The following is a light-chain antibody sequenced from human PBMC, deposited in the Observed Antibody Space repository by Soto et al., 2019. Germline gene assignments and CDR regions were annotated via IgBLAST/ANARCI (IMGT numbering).Light chain of an antibody. V-gene: IGLV4-60*02. CDR3: ETWDSNTQV. Sequence: QSVLTQSSSASASLGSSVKLTCTLSSGHSSYIIAWHQQQPGKAPRYLMKLEGSGSYNKGSGVPDRFSGSSSGADRYLTISNLQFEDEADSYCETWDSNTQVFGGGTKLTVL. CDR1: SGHSSYI. CDR2: LEGSGSY. J-gene: IGLJ3*02.